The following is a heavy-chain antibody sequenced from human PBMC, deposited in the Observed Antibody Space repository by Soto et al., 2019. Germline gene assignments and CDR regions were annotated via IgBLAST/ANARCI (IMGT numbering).Heavy chain of an antibody. CDR1: GFTLTCST. CDR3: AAGIILTCFHAGYHGMDV. V-gene: IGHV1-58*01. D-gene: IGHD3-9*01. Sequence: SVKVSCKASGFTLTCSTVQWVLQARGQRLEWIGWIVVGSGNTNYAQKFQERVTITRDMSTSTAYMELSSLRSEDTAVYSCAAGIILTCFHAGYHGMDVWGQGITLT. CDR2: IVVGSGNT. J-gene: IGHJ6*02.